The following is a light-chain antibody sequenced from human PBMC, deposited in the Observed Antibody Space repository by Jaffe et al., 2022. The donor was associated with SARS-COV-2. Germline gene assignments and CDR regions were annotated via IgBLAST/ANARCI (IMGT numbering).Light chain of an antibody. Sequence: DIQLTQSPSFLSASVGDRVTITCRASQGISRYLAWYQQKPGKAPKVLIYAASTLKSGVPSRFSGSGSGTEFTLTISSLQPEDFATYYCQQLNNYPYPFGQGTRLENK. CDR1: QGISRY. CDR2: AAS. J-gene: IGKJ5*01. CDR3: QQLNNYPYP. V-gene: IGKV1-9*01.